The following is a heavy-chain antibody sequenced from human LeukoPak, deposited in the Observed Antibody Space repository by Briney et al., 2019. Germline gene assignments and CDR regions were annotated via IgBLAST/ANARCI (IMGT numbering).Heavy chain of an antibody. CDR2: MNPNSGNT. CDR1: GYTFTSYD. V-gene: IGHV1-8*01. CDR3: ARGDIGNILTGRLYYYYYYGMDV. J-gene: IGHJ6*02. D-gene: IGHD3-9*01. Sequence: ASVKVSCKASGYTFTSYDINWVRQATGQGLEWMGWMNPNSGNTGYAQKFQGRVTMTRNTSISTAYMELSSLRSEETAVYYCARGDIGNILTGRLYYYYYYGMDVWGQGTTVTVSS.